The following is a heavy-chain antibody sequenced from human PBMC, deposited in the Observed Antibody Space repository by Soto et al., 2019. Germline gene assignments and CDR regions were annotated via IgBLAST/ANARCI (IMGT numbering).Heavy chain of an antibody. CDR3: ARGLYYYYYMDG. J-gene: IGHJ6*03. CDR1: GYTFTSYD. V-gene: IGHV1-8*01. Sequence: GASVKVSCKASGYTFTSYDINWVRQATGQGLEWMGWMNPNSGNTGYAQKFQGRVTMTRNTSISTAYMELSSLRSEDTAVYYCARGLYYYYYMDGWGKGNTVTFSS. CDR2: MNPNSGNT.